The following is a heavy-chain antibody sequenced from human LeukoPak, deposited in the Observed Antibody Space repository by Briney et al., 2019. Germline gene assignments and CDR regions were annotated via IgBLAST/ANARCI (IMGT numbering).Heavy chain of an antibody. CDR1: GGSFSGYY. J-gene: IGHJ5*02. V-gene: IGHV4-34*01. D-gene: IGHD6-13*01. Sequence: PSETLSLTCAVYGGSFSGYYWSWIRQPPGKGLEWIGEINHSGSTNYNPSLKSRVTISVDTSKNQFSPKLSSVTAADTAVYYCARGPYSSSWYQPNWFDPWGQGTLVTVSS. CDR3: ARGPYSSSWYQPNWFDP. CDR2: INHSGST.